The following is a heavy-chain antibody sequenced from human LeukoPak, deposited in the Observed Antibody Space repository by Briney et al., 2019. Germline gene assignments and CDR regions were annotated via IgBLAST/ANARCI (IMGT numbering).Heavy chain of an antibody. CDR2: IYYSGST. CDR3: ARNSIRITIFGVAPDAFDI. Sequence: SDTLSLTCAVSGYSISSSNWWGWIRQPPGKGLEWIGYIYYSGSTYYNPSLKSRVTMSVDTSKNQFSLKLSSVTAVDTAVYYCARNSIRITIFGVAPDAFDIWGQGTMVTVSS. D-gene: IGHD3-3*01. J-gene: IGHJ3*02. CDR1: GYSISSSNW. V-gene: IGHV4-28*01.